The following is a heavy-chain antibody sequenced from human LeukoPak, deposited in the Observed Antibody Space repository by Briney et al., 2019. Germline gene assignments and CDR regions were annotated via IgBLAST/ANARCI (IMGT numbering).Heavy chain of an antibody. D-gene: IGHD6-13*01. CDR2: INHSGST. Sequence: PSETLSLTCAVYGGSFSGYYWSWIRQPPGKGLEWIGEINHSGSTNYNPSLKSRVTISVDTSKNQFSLKLSSVTAADTAVYYCARAHSSSWSYPIFDYWGQGTLVTVSS. V-gene: IGHV4-34*01. CDR3: ARAHSSSWSYPIFDY. J-gene: IGHJ4*02. CDR1: GGSFSGYY.